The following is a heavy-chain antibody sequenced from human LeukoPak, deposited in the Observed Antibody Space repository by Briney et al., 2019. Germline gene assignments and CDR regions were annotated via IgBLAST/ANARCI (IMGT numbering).Heavy chain of an antibody. Sequence: PSGTLSLTCAVSGGSISSSNWWSWVRQPPGKGLEWIGYIYYSGSTNYNPSLKSRVTISVDTSKNQFSLKLTSVTAADTAVYYCARDRRDMVRGINIVRQYNYYYYMDVWGKGTTVTISS. CDR3: ARDRRDMVRGINIVRQYNYYYYMDV. CDR1: GGSISSSNW. CDR2: IYYSGST. D-gene: IGHD3-10*01. V-gene: IGHV4-4*02. J-gene: IGHJ6*03.